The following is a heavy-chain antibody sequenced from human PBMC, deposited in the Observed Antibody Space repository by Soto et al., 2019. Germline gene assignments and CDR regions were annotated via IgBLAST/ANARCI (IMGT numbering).Heavy chain of an antibody. V-gene: IGHV4-31*01. CDR2: IFYSGST. Sequence: QVQLQESGPGLVKPSQTLSLTCTVSGCSIRSGGYYWSWIRHHPGKDLDWIRYIFYSGSTYCNPSLNSPVTISVEPSKNQCYLQLSSVTRADAAVYYGERAQAAAAATNYYYYYYCRDVWGQGTTVTVSS. CDR1: GCSIRSGGYY. J-gene: IGHJ6*02. D-gene: IGHD6-25*01. CDR3: ERAQAAAAATNYYYYYYCRDV.